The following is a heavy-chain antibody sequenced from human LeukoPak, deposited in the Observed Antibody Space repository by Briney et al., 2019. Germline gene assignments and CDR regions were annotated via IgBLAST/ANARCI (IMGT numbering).Heavy chain of an antibody. Sequence: PSETLSLTCTVSGGSISSGGYYGSWIRQPPGKGLEWIGYIYHSGGTHYNPSLRGRVTISVDRSQNQLFLRLSSVAAADTAVYYCARVISDSSSWFFDYWGQGTLVTVSS. CDR1: GGSISSGGYY. D-gene: IGHD6-13*01. V-gene: IGHV4-30-2*01. CDR3: ARVISDSSSWFFDY. J-gene: IGHJ4*02. CDR2: IYHSGGT.